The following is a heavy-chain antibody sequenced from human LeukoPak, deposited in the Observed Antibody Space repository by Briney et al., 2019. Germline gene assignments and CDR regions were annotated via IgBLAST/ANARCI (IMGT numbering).Heavy chain of an antibody. CDR3: AKSGYCSGDNCYYYFDY. J-gene: IGHJ4*02. CDR1: GFTFSSYA. V-gene: IGHV3-30*18. CDR2: ISYDGSNK. D-gene: IGHD2-15*01. Sequence: PGRSLRLSCAASGFTFSSYAMHWVRQAPGKGLEWVAVISYDGSNKYYADSMKGRFTISRDNSKNTLFLQTSSLRVEDTAVYYCAKSGYCSGDNCYYYFDYWGQGTLVTVSS.